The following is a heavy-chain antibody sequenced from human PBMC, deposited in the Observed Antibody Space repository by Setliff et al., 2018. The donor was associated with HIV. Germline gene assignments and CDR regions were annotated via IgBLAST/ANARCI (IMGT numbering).Heavy chain of an antibody. CDR2: IVPVFGTT. CDR3: ARGGVYYYDSSGWSMDY. J-gene: IGHJ4*02. Sequence: SVKVSCKASGGTFSSYAISWVRQAPGQGLDWMGGIVPVFGTTNYAQKFQGRVTITADESTSTAYMELSSLRSEDTAVYYCARGGVYYYDSSGWSMDYWGQGTLGTVSS. CDR1: GGTFSSYA. D-gene: IGHD3-22*01. V-gene: IGHV1-69*13.